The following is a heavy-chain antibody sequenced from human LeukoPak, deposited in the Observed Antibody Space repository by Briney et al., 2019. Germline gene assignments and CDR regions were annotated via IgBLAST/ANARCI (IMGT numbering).Heavy chain of an antibody. D-gene: IGHD6-19*01. Sequence: SETLSLTCTVSGGSITSDSWSWTRQPAGKGLEWIGRIYSNGRSDCNPSFRSRVTMSLDTSKRLFSLRLTPVTAADTAVYYCAREKYSRGWFADSWGQGTLVTVSS. CDR3: AREKYSRGWFADS. J-gene: IGHJ4*02. V-gene: IGHV4-4*07. CDR2: IYSNGRS. CDR1: GGSITSDS.